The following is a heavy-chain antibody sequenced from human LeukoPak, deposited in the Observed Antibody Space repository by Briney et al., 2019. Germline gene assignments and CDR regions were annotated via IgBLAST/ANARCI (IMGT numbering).Heavy chain of an antibody. V-gene: IGHV4-59*01. CDR3: ARAPGGLGYCSGGSCPYFDY. CDR2: IYYSGST. D-gene: IGHD2-15*01. Sequence: SETLSLTCTVSGGSISSYYWSWIRQPPGKGLEWLGYIYYSGSTNYNPSLKSRVTISVDTSKNQFSLKLSSVTAADTAVYYCARAPGGLGYCSGGSCPYFDYWGQGTLVTVSS. J-gene: IGHJ4*02. CDR1: GGSISSYY.